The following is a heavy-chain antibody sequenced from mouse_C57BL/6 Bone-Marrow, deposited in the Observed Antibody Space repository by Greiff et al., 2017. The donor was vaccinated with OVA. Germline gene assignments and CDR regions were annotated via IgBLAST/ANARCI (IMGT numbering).Heavy chain of an antibody. Sequence: VKLQQPGAELVKPGASVKVSCKASGYTFTSYWMHWVKQRPGQGLEWIGRIHPSDSDTNYNQKFKGKATLTVDKSSSTAYMQLSSLTSEDSAVYYCAIKDYYGSSLFADWGQGTLVTVSA. CDR2: IHPSDSDT. CDR1: GYTFTSYW. CDR3: AIKDYYGSSLFAD. D-gene: IGHD1-1*01. J-gene: IGHJ3*01. V-gene: IGHV1-74*01.